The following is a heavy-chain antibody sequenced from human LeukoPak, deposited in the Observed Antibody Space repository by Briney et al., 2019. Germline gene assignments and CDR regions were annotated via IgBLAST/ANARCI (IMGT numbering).Heavy chain of an antibody. Sequence: PSETLSLTCTVSGGSISSYYWGWIRQPPGKGLEWIGSIYYSGSTYYNPSLKSRVTISVDTSKNQFSVKLSSVTAADTAVYYCASTDSSGYYLGYWGQGTLVAVSS. V-gene: IGHV4-39*07. CDR1: GGSISSYY. J-gene: IGHJ4*02. CDR2: IYYSGST. CDR3: ASTDSSGYYLGY. D-gene: IGHD3-22*01.